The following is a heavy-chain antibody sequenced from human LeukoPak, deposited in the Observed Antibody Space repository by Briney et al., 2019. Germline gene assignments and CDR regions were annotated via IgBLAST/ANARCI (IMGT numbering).Heavy chain of an antibody. V-gene: IGHV1-69*05. J-gene: IGHJ3*02. Sequence: GASVKVSCKASGGTFTNHPISWVRQVPGRGLEXXGXXSPLSGPPRYTDNVQGRVTMTTDERTNTAFMELSSLRPEDTAVYYCAGAVRSMTSVRAFDIWGQGTSVAVSS. CDR3: AGAVRSMTSVRAFDI. CDR2: XSPLSGPP. D-gene: IGHD5/OR15-5a*01. CDR1: GGTFTNHP.